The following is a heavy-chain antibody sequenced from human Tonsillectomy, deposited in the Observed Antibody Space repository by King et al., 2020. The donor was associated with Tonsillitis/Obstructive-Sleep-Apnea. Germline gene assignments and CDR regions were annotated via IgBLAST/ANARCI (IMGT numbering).Heavy chain of an antibody. D-gene: IGHD2-2*01. Sequence: QVQLVESGGGLVKPGGSLRLSCAASGFTFSDYYMSWIRQAPGKGLEWVSYISSSSSYTNYADSVKGRFTISRDNAKNSLYLQMNSLRAEDTAVYYCARPRGYCSSTSCYWGDYYYYGMDVWGQGTTVTVSS. CDR2: ISSSSSYT. J-gene: IGHJ6*02. CDR3: ARPRGYCSSTSCYWGDYYYYGMDV. CDR1: GFTFSDYY. V-gene: IGHV3-11*06.